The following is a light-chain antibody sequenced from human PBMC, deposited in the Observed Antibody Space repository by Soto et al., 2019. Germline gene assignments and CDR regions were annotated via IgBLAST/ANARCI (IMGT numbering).Light chain of an antibody. Sequence: QSVLTQPPSVSGAPGQRVTISCTGSSSNIGAGYDVHWYQQLPGTAPKLLIYGNSNRPSGVPDRFSGSKSGTSASLAITGLQAEDEADYYCQSYDSSLSVWVFGGGTKHTVL. CDR3: QSYDSSLSVWV. CDR1: SSNIGAGYD. CDR2: GNS. V-gene: IGLV1-40*01. J-gene: IGLJ3*02.